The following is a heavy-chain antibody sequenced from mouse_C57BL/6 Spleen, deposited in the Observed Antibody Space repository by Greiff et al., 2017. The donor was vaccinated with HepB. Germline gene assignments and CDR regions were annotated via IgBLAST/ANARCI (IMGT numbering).Heavy chain of an antibody. CDR3: ARDDGNSQWYFDV. CDR1: GYSITSGYD. D-gene: IGHD2-1*01. Sequence: EVQLQQSGPGMVKPSQSLSLTCTVTGYSITSGYDWHWIRHFPGNKLEWMGYISYSGSTNYNPSLKSRISITHDTSKNHFFLKLNSVTTEDTATYYCARDDGNSQWYFDVWGTGTTVTVSS. CDR2: ISYSGST. J-gene: IGHJ1*03. V-gene: IGHV3-1*01.